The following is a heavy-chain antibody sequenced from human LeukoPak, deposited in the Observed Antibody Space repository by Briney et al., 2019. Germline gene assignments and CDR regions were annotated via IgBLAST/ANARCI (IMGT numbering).Heavy chain of an antibody. J-gene: IGHJ4*02. CDR1: GFTLSSHN. V-gene: IGHV3-21*01. CDR2: ISSSSSYI. CDR3: TRGYRGADN. D-gene: IGHD3-16*02. Sequence: GGSLGLSCVGSGFTLSSHNMNWVRQAPGKGLEWVSSISSSSSYIYYADSVKGRFTISRDNAKNSLYLQLNSLRAEDTAVYFCTRGYRGADNWGQGTLVTVSS.